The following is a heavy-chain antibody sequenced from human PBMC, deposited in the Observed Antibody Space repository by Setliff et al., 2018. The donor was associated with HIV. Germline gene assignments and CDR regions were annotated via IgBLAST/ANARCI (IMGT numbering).Heavy chain of an antibody. Sequence: ASVKVSCKASGDTFSTFAIIWVRQAPGQGLEWMGRINPNTGDTNYAQKFQGRVTMTRDTAISTAYMELSSLRSDDTAVYYCARENDILSGFNIHGFDYWGQGTLVTVSS. D-gene: IGHD3-9*01. CDR1: GDTFSTFA. V-gene: IGHV1-2*06. CDR2: INPNTGDT. CDR3: ARENDILSGFNIHGFDY. J-gene: IGHJ4*02.